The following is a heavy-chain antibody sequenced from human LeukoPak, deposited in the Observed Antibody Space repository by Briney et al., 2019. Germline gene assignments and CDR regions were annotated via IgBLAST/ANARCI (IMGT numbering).Heavy chain of an antibody. CDR2: IYYSGST. D-gene: IGHD3-22*01. CDR3: ARVSGSSGYYDDAFDI. V-gene: IGHV4-59*01. CDR1: GGSISSYY. Sequence: SETLSLTCTVSGGSISSYYWSWIRQPPGKGLEWIGYIYYSGSTNYNPSLKSRVTISVDTSKNQFPLKLSSVTAADTAVYYCARVSGSSGYYDDAFDIWGQGTMVTVSS. J-gene: IGHJ3*02.